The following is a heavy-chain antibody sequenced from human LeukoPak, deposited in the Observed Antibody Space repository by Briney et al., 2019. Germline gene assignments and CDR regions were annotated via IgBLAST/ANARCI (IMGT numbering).Heavy chain of an antibody. V-gene: IGHV3-33*08. D-gene: IGHD5-24*01. J-gene: IGHJ4*02. CDR2: IWYDGSNK. CDR3: ARDDLDGAWRGYFDY. Sequence: PGGSLRLSCAASGFTFSSYWMSWVRQAPGKGLEWVAVIWYDGSNKYYADSVKGRFTISRDNSKNTLYLQMNSLRAEDTAVYYCARDDLDGAWRGYFDYWGQGTLVTVSS. CDR1: GFTFSSYW.